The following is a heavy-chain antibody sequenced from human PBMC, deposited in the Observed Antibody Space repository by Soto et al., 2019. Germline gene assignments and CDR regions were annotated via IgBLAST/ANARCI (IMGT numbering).Heavy chain of an antibody. V-gene: IGHV4-30-2*01. CDR3: ARAGADYGYYFDY. CDR1: GGSISSGGYS. J-gene: IGHJ4*02. D-gene: IGHD4-17*01. CDR2: IYHSGST. Sequence: QLQLQESGSGLVKPSQTLSLTCAVSGGSISSGGYSWSWIRQPPGKGLEWIGYIYHSGSTYYNPSHKSRVTISVDRSKNQFSLKLSSVTAADTAVYYCARAGADYGYYFDYWGQGTLVTVSS.